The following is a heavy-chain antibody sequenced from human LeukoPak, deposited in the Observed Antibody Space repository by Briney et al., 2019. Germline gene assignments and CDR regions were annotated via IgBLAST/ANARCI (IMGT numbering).Heavy chain of an antibody. CDR1: GFTFSSYW. CDR2: IKQDGSEK. D-gene: IGHD2-2*01. V-gene: IGHV3-7*01. CDR3: ARGVPTDVKSHYFDY. J-gene: IGHJ4*02. Sequence: AGGSLRLSCAASGFTFSSYWMSWVRQAPGKGLEWVANIKQDGSEKYYVDSVKGRFTISRDNAKNSLYLQMNSLRAEDTAVYYCARGVPTDVKSHYFDYWGQGTLVTVSS.